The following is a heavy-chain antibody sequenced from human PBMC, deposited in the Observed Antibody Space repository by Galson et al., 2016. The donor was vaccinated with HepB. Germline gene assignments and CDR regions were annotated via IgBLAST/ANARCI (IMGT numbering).Heavy chain of an antibody. CDR1: GYTFTSYG. CDR3: ATSTSSWINWFAP. Sequence: SVKVSCKASGYTFTSYGISWVRQAPGQGLEWMGWISAYTGYTNYAQELQGRVTMTTDTSTSTAYMELRSLRSDDPAVYYCATSTSSWINWFAPWGQGTLVTVSS. CDR2: ISAYTGYT. V-gene: IGHV1-18*01. J-gene: IGHJ5*02. D-gene: IGHD6-13*01.